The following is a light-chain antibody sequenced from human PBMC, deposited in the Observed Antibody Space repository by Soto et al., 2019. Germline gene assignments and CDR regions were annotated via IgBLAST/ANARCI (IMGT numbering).Light chain of an antibody. CDR3: QQYEKWPPSIT. CDR2: GAS. Sequence: EIVMTQSPGTLSVSPGDTATLSCRASQSVTRNVAWYQQKPGQAPRLLIEGASTRATGISARFSGSGSGTEFTLTISSLQSEDFAVYYCQQYEKWPPSITFGQGTRLEIK. J-gene: IGKJ5*01. V-gene: IGKV3-15*01. CDR1: QSVTRN.